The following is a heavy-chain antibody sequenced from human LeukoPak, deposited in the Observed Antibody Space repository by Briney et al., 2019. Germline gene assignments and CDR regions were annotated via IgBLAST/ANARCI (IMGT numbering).Heavy chain of an antibody. D-gene: IGHD3-22*01. CDR3: AREVEVGLGFDY. J-gene: IGHJ4*02. CDR1: GFTVSNHC. V-gene: IGHV3-74*01. Sequence: GGSLRLSCASSGFTVSNHCMHWVRQAPGKWLVWVSRICSDGTKYYADSVKGRFTISRDDAKNTPSLQMNSLRAEDTAVYYCAREVEVGLGFDYWGQGSLVTVSS. CDR2: ICSDGTK.